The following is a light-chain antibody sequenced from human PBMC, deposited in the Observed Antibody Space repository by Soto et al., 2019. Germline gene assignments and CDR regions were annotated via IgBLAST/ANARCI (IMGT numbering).Light chain of an antibody. V-gene: IGKV4-1*01. J-gene: IGKJ2*01. CDR3: HQDYSTPPT. CDR2: WAS. CDR1: QTLLYDSNNINY. Sequence: DIVMTQSPDSLAVSLGAGATINCKSSQTLLYDSNNINYLAWYQQKPGQPPKLLFYWASTRASGVPDRFRGRGSGTDFTLTISSLQAEDVAVYYCHQDYSTPPTFGQGTKLEIK.